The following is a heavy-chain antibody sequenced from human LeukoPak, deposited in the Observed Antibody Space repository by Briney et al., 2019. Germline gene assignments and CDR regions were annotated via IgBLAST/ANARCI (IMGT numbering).Heavy chain of an antibody. CDR2: IRHDGSNI. CDR3: ARDGSGRDFSLDY. V-gene: IGHV3-7*04. CDR1: GFTFSNAW. Sequence: GGSLRLSCAASGFTFSNAWMSWVRQAPGKGLEWVADIRHDGSNIYNVDSVRGRFTISRDNAKNSLFLQMNSLKDEDTAVYYCARDGSGRDFSLDYWGQGTLVTVPS. D-gene: IGHD3-10*01. J-gene: IGHJ4*02.